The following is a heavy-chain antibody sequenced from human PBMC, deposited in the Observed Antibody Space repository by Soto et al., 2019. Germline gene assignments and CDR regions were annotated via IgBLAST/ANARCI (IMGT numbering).Heavy chain of an antibody. Sequence: SETLSLTCTVSGGSISSSSYYWGWIRQPPGKGLEWIGSIYYSGSTYYNPSLKSRVTISVDTSKNQFSLKLSSVTAADTAVYYCARQKSSGWYIDYYYYKDVWGKGTTVTVSS. D-gene: IGHD6-19*01. J-gene: IGHJ6*03. CDR2: IYYSGST. V-gene: IGHV4-39*01. CDR3: ARQKSSGWYIDYYYYKDV. CDR1: GGSISSSSYY.